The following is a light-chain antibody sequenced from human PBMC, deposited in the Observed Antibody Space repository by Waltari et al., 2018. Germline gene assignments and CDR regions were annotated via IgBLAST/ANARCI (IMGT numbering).Light chain of an antibody. Sequence: DIQMTKSPSSLSASVGARVTLTCRASQSISSYLNWYQKKPGKAPNLLIYGASSLQSGVPSRFSGSGSGTDFTLTISSLQPEDFATYYCQQSYDTSPTFGQGTKVEIK. V-gene: IGKV1-39*01. J-gene: IGKJ1*01. CDR2: GAS. CDR3: QQSYDTSPT. CDR1: QSISSY.